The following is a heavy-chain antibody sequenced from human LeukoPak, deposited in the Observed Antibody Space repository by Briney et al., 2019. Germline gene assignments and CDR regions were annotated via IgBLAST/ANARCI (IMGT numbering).Heavy chain of an antibody. V-gene: IGHV6-1*01. J-gene: IGHJ6*02. CDR1: GDSVSSNSAA. CDR2: TYYRSEWYN. CDR3: ARARDSGSYSYYYYYYGMDV. D-gene: IGHD1-26*01. Sequence: SQTLSLTCAISGDSVSSNSAAWNWIRQSPSRGLEWLGRTYYRSEWYNDYAVSVKSRITIDPDTSKNQFSLQLNSVTPEDTAVYYCARARDSGSYSYYYYYYGMDVWGQGTTVTVSS.